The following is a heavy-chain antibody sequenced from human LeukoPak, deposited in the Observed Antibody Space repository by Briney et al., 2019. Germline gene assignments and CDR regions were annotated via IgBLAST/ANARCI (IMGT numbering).Heavy chain of an antibody. Sequence: PSETLSLTCTVPGGPISSSSYYWGWIRQPPGKGLEWIGSIYYSGSTYYNPSLKSRVTISVDTSKNQFSLKLSSVTAADTAVYYCASYYDSSGYCTGFDYWGQGTLVTVSS. CDR1: GGPISSSSYY. CDR2: IYYSGST. D-gene: IGHD3-22*01. J-gene: IGHJ4*02. CDR3: ASYYDSSGYCTGFDY. V-gene: IGHV4-39*07.